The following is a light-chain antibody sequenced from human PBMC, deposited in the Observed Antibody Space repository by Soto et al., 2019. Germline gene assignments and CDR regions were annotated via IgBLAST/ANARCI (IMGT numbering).Light chain of an antibody. CDR1: QDISNY. Sequence: DIQMTQSPSSLSASVGDRVTITCQASQDISNYLNWYQQKPGKAPKLLIYDASNLETGVPSRFSGSGSGTDFTFTISSLQPEHIATYYCQQYDNLLTCGGGTKVEIK. CDR3: QQYDNLLT. V-gene: IGKV1-33*01. CDR2: DAS. J-gene: IGKJ4*01.